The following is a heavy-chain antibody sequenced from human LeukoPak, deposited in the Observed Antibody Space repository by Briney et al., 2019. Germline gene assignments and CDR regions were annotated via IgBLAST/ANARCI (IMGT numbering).Heavy chain of an antibody. CDR1: GGSFSGYY. CDR2: INHSGST. CDR3: ARGVVAARIGLGWFDP. J-gene: IGHJ5*02. V-gene: IGHV4-34*01. D-gene: IGHD6-6*01. Sequence: SETLSLTCAVYGGSFSGYYWSWIRQPPGKGLEWIGGINHSGSTNYNPSLKGRVTILVDTSKNQFSLKLSSVTAADTAVYYCARGVVAARIGLGWFDPWGQGTLVTVSS.